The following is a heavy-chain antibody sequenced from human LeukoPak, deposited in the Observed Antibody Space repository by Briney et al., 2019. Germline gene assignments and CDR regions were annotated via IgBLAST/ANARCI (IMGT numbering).Heavy chain of an antibody. J-gene: IGHJ4*02. CDR3: AKDREIVVVPAATGY. Sequence: GGSLRLSCTASGFTFSTYAMTWVRQAPGKGLEWVSTISGSGGRTYYADSVKGRFTISRDNSKNTLYVQMNSLRAEDTAVYYCAKDREIVVVPAATGYWGQGTLVTVSS. D-gene: IGHD2-2*01. CDR1: GFTFSTYA. V-gene: IGHV3-23*01. CDR2: ISGSGGRT.